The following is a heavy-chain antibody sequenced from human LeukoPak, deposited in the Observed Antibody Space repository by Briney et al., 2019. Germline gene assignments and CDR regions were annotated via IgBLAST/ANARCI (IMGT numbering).Heavy chain of an antibody. CDR3: AKGDYYDSSGYYFPNDAFDI. J-gene: IGHJ3*02. CDR2: ISGSAGST. V-gene: IGHV3-23*01. Sequence: GGSLRLSCAASGFTFSSYAMSWVRQAPGRGLEWVSAISGSAGSTYYADSVKGRFTISRDNSKNTLYLQMNSLRAEDTAVYYCAKGDYYDSSGYYFPNDAFDIWGQGTMVTVSS. D-gene: IGHD3-22*01. CDR1: GFTFSSYA.